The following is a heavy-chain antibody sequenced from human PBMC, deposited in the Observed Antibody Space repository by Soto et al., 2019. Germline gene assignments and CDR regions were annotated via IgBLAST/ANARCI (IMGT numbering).Heavy chain of an antibody. Sequence: ASVKVSCKASGYTFTSYGISWVRQAPGQGLEWLGIINPSGGYTTYAQRFLGRVTMTSDTSTSTVHMELGSLTSEDTAVYYCARGGGIVVVTAPYEHWGQGTLVTVSS. CDR3: ARGGGIVVVTAPYEH. V-gene: IGHV1-46*03. CDR1: GYTFTSYG. D-gene: IGHD2-21*02. J-gene: IGHJ4*02. CDR2: INPSGGYT.